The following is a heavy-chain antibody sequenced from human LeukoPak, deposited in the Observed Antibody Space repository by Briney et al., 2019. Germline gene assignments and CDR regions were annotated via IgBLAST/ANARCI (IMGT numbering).Heavy chain of an antibody. CDR2: ICNSGST. Sequence: PSETLSLTCTVSGGSISGYYWSWIRQPPGKGLEWIGWICNSGSTSCNPSLRSRVTISIDTSKNQFFLKLSSVTAADTAVYFCASASTYSSSWEGGFDYWGQGALVTVSS. D-gene: IGHD2-2*01. V-gene: IGHV4-59*01. CDR3: ASASTYSSSWEGGFDY. CDR1: GGSISGYY. J-gene: IGHJ4*02.